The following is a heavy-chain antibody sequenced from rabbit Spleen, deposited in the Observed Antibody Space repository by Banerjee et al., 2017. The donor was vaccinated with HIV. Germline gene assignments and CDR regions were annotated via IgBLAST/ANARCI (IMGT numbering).Heavy chain of an antibody. CDR3: ARGSPDSIYDFDL. CDR1: GFSFSSYS. D-gene: IGHD8-1*01. J-gene: IGHJ6*01. CDR2: INGGNN. Sequence: QSLEESGGDLVKPGASLTLTCTASGFSFSSYSMGWVRQAPGKGLEYIGYINGGNNYYANWAKGRFTFSKTSSTTVTLQMTSLTAADTATYFCARGSPDSIYDFDLWGPGTLVTVS. V-gene: IGHV1S40*01.